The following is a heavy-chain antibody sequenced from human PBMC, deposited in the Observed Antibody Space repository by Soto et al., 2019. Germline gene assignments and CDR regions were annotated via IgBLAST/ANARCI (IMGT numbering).Heavy chain of an antibody. Sequence: EVQLLESGGGLVQPGGSLRLSCETSGFSFNTYAMTWVRQAPGMGLEWVAVINYSGRTTFHAQSVKGRFTISRDNSRNTVFLQMDSLRAEDTAVYYCVNQRGSGKTYYYNMEVWGLGTTVIVSS. CDR1: GFSFNTYA. CDR3: VNQRGSGKTYYYNMEV. CDR2: INYSGRTT. J-gene: IGHJ6*02. D-gene: IGHD3-10*01. V-gene: IGHV3-23*01.